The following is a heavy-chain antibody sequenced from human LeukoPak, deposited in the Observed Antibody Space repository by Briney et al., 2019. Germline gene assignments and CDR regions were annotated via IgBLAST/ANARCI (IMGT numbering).Heavy chain of an antibody. CDR1: GFTFSSYG. J-gene: IGHJ4*02. CDR2: IWYDGSNK. Sequence: GGSLRLSCAASGFTFSSYGMHWVRQAPGKGLEWVAVIWYDGSNKYYADSVKGRFTISRDNSKNTLYLQMNSLRAEDTAVYYCAREAYGDYELLVDYWGQGTLVTVFS. D-gene: IGHD4-17*01. V-gene: IGHV3-33*01. CDR3: AREAYGDYELLVDY.